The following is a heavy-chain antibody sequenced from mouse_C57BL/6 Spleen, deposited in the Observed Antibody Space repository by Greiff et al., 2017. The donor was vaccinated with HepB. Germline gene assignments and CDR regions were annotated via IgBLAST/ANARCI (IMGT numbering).Heavy chain of an antibody. D-gene: IGHD2-4*01. J-gene: IGHJ1*03. CDR3: ARRVDYDYDVGNWYFGG. CDR1: GYTFTSYW. CDR2: IYPSDSET. V-gene: IGHV1-61*01. Sequence: VQLQQPGAELVRPGSSVKLSCKASGYTFTSYWMDWVKQRPGQGLEWIGNIYPSDSETHYNQKFKDKATLTVDKSSSTAYMQLSSLTSEDSAVYYCARRVDYDYDVGNWYFGGWGTGTTVTVSS.